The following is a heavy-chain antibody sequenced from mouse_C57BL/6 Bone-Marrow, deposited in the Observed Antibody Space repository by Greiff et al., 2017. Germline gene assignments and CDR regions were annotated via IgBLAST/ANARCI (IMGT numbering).Heavy chain of an antibody. CDR1: GYTFTSYW. D-gene: IGHD2-3*01. Sequence: QVQLQQPGAELVKPGASVKLSCKASGYTFTSYWMHWVKQRPGQGLEWIGMIHPNSGSTNYNEKFKSKATLTVDKSSSTAYMQLSSLTSEDSAVYYCARWLLFYYAMDDWGQGTSVTVSS. J-gene: IGHJ4*01. V-gene: IGHV1-64*01. CDR3: ARWLLFYYAMDD. CDR2: IHPNSGST.